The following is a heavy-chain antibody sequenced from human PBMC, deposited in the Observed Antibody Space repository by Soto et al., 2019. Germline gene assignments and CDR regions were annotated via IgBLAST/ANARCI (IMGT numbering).Heavy chain of an antibody. CDR3: ARVRYGDY. J-gene: IGHJ4*02. CDR1: GYTFTSYG. CDR2: ISAHNGNT. D-gene: IGHD1-1*01. Sequence: QVHLVQSGAEVKKPGASVKVSCKASGYTFTSYGITWVRQAPGQGLEWMGWISAHNGNTDYAQKLQGRVIVTRDTSTSTAYMELRSLISDDTAVYYCARVRYGDYWGQGALVSVPS. V-gene: IGHV1-18*01.